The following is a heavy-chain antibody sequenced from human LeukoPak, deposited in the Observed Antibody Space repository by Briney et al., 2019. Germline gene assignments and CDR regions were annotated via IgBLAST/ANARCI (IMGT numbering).Heavy chain of an antibody. Sequence: ASVKVSCKASRYTFTSYYMHWVRQAPGQGLEWMGIINPSGGSTSYAQKFQGRVTMTRDTSTSTVYMELSSLRSEDMAVYYCARDGGGGYSGYDLDYWGQGTLVTVSS. CDR3: ARDGGGGYSGYDLDY. D-gene: IGHD5-12*01. J-gene: IGHJ4*02. V-gene: IGHV1-46*01. CDR2: INPSGGST. CDR1: RYTFTSYY.